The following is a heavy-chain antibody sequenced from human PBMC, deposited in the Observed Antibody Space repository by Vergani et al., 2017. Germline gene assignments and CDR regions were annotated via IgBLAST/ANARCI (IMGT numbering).Heavy chain of an antibody. Sequence: QVQLVQSGAEVKKPGSSVKVSCKASGGTFSSYAISWVRQAPGQGLEWMGRIIPIFGTANYAQKFQGRVTLTADESTSTAYMELSSLRSEDTAVYYCARDYYGSGSYHPYGMDVWGQGTTVTVSS. CDR1: GGTFSSYA. V-gene: IGHV1-69*18. CDR2: IIPIFGTA. D-gene: IGHD3-10*01. CDR3: ARDYYGSGSYHPYGMDV. J-gene: IGHJ6*02.